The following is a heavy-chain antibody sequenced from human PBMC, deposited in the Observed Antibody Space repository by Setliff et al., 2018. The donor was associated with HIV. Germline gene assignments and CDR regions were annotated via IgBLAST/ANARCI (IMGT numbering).Heavy chain of an antibody. D-gene: IGHD3-10*01. CDR1: GDSMIPHY. Sequence: PSETLSLTCLVSGDSMIPHYWSWIRQPPGKGLEWIASIYYSGSTYYNPSLKSRITISVDTSKNQFSLKLTSVTAADTALYSCARGGRFTYGLKADYWGQGTLVTVSS. CDR3: ARGGRFTYGLKADY. CDR2: IYYSGST. J-gene: IGHJ4*02. V-gene: IGHV4-38-2*02.